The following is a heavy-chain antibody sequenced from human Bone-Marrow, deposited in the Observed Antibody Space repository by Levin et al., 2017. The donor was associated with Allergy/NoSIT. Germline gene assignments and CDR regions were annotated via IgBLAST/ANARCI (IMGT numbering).Heavy chain of an antibody. CDR3: SRRPHYYDSSGYYGSHAFDI. J-gene: IGHJ3*02. CDR1: GYSFTGFY. D-gene: IGHD3-22*01. Sequence: ASVKVSCKASGYSFTGFYLHWIRQAPRQGLEWMGWISPNSGGTNYAQKFQGRVTMSRDTSIGTAYMELSRLRSDDTAVYYCSRRPHYYDSSGYYGSHAFDIWGQGTMVTVSS. CDR2: ISPNSGGT. V-gene: IGHV1-2*02.